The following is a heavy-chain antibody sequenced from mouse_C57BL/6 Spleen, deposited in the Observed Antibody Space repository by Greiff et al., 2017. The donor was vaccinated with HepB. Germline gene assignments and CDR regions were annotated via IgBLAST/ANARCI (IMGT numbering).Heavy chain of an antibody. D-gene: IGHD1-1*01. J-gene: IGHJ4*01. CDR2: IDPSDSYT. V-gene: IGHV1-50*01. CDR3: ARKGLDYYGSSYYAMDY. Sequence: QVQLQQPGAELVKPGASVKLSCKASGYTFTSYWMQWVKQRPGQGLEWIGEIDPSDSYTNYNQKVKGKATLTVDTSSSTAYMQLSSLTSEDSAVYYCARKGLDYYGSSYYAMDYWGQGTSVTVSS. CDR1: GYTFTSYW.